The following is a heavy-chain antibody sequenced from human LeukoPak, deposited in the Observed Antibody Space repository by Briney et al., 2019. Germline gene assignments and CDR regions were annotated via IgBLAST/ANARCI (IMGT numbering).Heavy chain of an antibody. J-gene: IGHJ4*02. D-gene: IGHD3-10*01. Sequence: SETLSLTCTVSGGSIRSSTYYWGWIRQPPGKGLEWIGSIYYSGSTYYNPSLKSRVIISVDTSKNQFSLKLSSVTAADTAVYYSARLYSGTRPPDYWGQGTLVTVSS. CDR2: IYYSGST. CDR1: GGSIRSSTYY. CDR3: ARLYSGTRPPDY. V-gene: IGHV4-39*01.